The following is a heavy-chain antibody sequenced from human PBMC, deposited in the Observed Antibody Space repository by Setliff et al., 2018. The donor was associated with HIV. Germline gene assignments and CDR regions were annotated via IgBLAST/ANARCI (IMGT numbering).Heavy chain of an antibody. CDR2: INPNSGAT. CDR1: GYTFSGYY. Sequence: ASVKVSCKASGYTFSGYYLHWVRRAPGQGLEWMGWINPNSGATNYAQRFQGRVTMTRDTSIGTAYMDLSSLTSDDTAVYYCASGTDFWSGSSNFDYWGQGTQVTVSS. CDR3: ASGTDFWSGSSNFDY. J-gene: IGHJ4*02. V-gene: IGHV1-2*02. D-gene: IGHD3-3*01.